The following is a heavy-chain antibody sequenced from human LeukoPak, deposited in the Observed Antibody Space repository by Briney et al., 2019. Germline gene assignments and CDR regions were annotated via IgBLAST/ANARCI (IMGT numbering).Heavy chain of an antibody. Sequence: ASVKVSCKASGYTFTSYDINWVRQATGQGLEWMGWMNPNSGNTGYAQKFQGRVTITRNTSISTAYMELSSLRSEDTAVYYCARDGAIYYYDSSGYTNYWGQGTLVTVSS. CDR1: GYTFTSYD. J-gene: IGHJ4*02. V-gene: IGHV1-8*03. CDR3: ARDGAIYYYDSSGYTNY. CDR2: MNPNSGNT. D-gene: IGHD3-22*01.